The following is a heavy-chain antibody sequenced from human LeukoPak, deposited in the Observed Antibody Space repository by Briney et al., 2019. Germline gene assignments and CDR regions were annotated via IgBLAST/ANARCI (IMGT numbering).Heavy chain of an antibody. V-gene: IGHV1-69*13. J-gene: IGHJ4*02. CDR2: IIPIFGTA. D-gene: IGHD4-23*01. CDR3: ARRDYGGNSDY. Sequence: SVKVSCKASGYTFTSYGISWVQQAPGQGLEWMGGIIPIFGTANYAQKFQGRVTITADESTSTAYMELSSLRSEDTAVYYCARRDYGGNSDYWGQGTLVTVSS. CDR1: GYTFTSYG.